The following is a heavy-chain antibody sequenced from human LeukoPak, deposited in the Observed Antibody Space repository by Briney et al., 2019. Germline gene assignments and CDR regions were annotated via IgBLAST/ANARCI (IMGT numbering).Heavy chain of an antibody. J-gene: IGHJ6*03. V-gene: IGHV4-39*07. D-gene: IGHD5-12*01. Sequence: KASETLSLTCTVSGGSISSNSYYWGWIRQSPGKGLEWIGTIYYSGSTYYSPSLKSRVTISVDTSKNQFSLKLSSVTAADTAMYYCARASWLPQTRNYYYMDVWGKGTTVTISS. CDR2: IYYSGST. CDR3: ARASWLPQTRNYYYMDV. CDR1: GGSISSNSYY.